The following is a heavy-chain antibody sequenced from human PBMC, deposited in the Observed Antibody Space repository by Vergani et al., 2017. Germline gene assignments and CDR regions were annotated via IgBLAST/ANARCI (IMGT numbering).Heavy chain of an antibody. CDR1: GFTFDDYA. J-gene: IGHJ4*02. CDR3: AREAGKMATIV. D-gene: IGHD5-24*01. V-gene: IGHV3-9*01. CDR2: ISWNSGSI. Sequence: EVQLVESGGGLVQPGRSLRLSCAASGFTFDDYAMHWVRQAPGKGLEWVSGISWNSGSIGYADSVKGRFTISRDNAKNSLYLQMNSLRAEDTAVYYCAREAGKMATIVWGQGTLVTVSS.